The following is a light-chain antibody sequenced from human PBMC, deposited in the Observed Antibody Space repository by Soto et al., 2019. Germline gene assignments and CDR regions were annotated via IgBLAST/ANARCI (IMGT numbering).Light chain of an antibody. CDR1: SSNIGARYD. CDR2: DDS. V-gene: IGLV1-40*01. Sequence: QLVLTQPPSVSGSPGQRVTISCTGSSSNIGARYDVHWYQQLPGTAPKLLIFDDSIRPSGVPDRFSASTSGTSAFLAITGLQAEDEADYYCQSYDTSLRGSVFGGGTKLTAL. CDR3: QSYDTSLRGSV. J-gene: IGLJ3*02.